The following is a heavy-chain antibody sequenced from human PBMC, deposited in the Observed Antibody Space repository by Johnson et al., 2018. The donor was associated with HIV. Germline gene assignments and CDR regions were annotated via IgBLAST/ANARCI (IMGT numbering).Heavy chain of an antibody. Sequence: QVQLVESGGGVVQPGGSLRLSCAASGFTFSSYGMHWVRQAPGKGLAWVAFIRYDGSNTYYADSMKGRFTISRDNSKNSLYLQMNSLRAEDTAVYYCARDRGLDAFDIWGQGTMVTVSS. V-gene: IGHV3-30*02. D-gene: IGHD3-10*01. CDR1: GFTFSSYG. J-gene: IGHJ3*02. CDR2: IRYDGSNT. CDR3: ARDRGLDAFDI.